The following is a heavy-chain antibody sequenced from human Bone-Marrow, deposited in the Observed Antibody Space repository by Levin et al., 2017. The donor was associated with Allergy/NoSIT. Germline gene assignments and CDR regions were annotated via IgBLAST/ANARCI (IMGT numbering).Heavy chain of an antibody. CDR3: ARDLRYNGYVKDAFDR. V-gene: IGHV3-74*01. D-gene: IGHD5-12*01. CDR1: GFTFNNYW. CDR2: INNDGWST. Sequence: PGGSLRLSCAASGFTFNNYWMHWVRQAPGKGLVWVSRINNDGWSTSYADSVQGRFTISRDNARNTLYLQMHSLRAEDTAVYYCARDLRYNGYVKDAFDRWGQGTMVTVSS. J-gene: IGHJ3*02.